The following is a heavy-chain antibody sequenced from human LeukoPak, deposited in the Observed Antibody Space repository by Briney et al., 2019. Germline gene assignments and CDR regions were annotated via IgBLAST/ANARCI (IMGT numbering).Heavy chain of an antibody. Sequence: GGSLRLSCAASGFTFSSYSMNWVRQAPGKGLEWVSSISSSSSYIYYADSVKGRFTISRDNAKNSLYLQMNSLRAEDTAVYYCARDLSQGPAYDSSGGDYWGQGTLVTVSS. CDR2: ISSSSSYI. D-gene: IGHD3-22*01. V-gene: IGHV3-21*01. CDR1: GFTFSSYS. J-gene: IGHJ4*02. CDR3: ARDLSQGPAYDSSGGDY.